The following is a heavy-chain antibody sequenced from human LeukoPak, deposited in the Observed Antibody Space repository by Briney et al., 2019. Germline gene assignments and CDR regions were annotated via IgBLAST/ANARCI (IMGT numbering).Heavy chain of an antibody. CDR1: GITLSNYG. D-gene: IGHD3-22*01. J-gene: IGHJ4*02. CDR3: AKRGVVIRVILVGFHKEAYYFDS. Sequence: GGSLTLSCTVSGITLSNYGMTWVRQAQGKGLEWVAVISDTGGRTNYADSVKGRFTISRDNPKNTLYLQMNSLRAEDTAVYFCAKRGVVIRVILVGFHKEAYYFDSWGQGALVTVSS. CDR2: ISDTGGRT. V-gene: IGHV3-23*01.